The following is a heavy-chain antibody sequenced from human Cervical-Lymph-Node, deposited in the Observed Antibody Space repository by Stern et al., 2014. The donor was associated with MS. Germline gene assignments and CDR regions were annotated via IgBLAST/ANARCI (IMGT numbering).Heavy chain of an antibody. CDR1: GFTFSSYD. V-gene: IGHV3-30*18. CDR3: AKASYDYGDYIGY. Sequence: VQLEESGGGVVQPGRSLRLSCAASGFTFSSYDMHWVRQAPGKGLEWVAVISYDGSNKYYADSVKGRFTISRDNSKNTLYLQMNSLRPEDTAVYYCAKASYDYGDYIGYWGQGTLVTVSS. J-gene: IGHJ4*02. CDR2: ISYDGSNK. D-gene: IGHD4-17*01.